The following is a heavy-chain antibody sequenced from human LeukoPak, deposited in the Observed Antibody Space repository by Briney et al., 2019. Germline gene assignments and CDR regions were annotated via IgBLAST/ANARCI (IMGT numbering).Heavy chain of an antibody. V-gene: IGHV4-61*02. D-gene: IGHD2/OR15-2a*01. Sequence: PSETLSLTCTVSGGSISSGSYYWSWIRQPAGKGLEWIGRTYTSGSTNYNPSLKSRVTISVDTSKNQFSLKLSSVTAADTAVYYCARVRSLLDWFDPWGQGTLVTVSS. CDR2: TYTSGST. CDR1: GGSISSGSYY. CDR3: ARVRSLLDWFDP. J-gene: IGHJ5*02.